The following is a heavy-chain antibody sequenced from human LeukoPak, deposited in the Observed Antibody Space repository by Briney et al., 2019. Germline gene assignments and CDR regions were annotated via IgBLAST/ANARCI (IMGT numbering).Heavy chain of an antibody. CDR1: GYIFDIYA. Sequence: ASVKVSCKASGYIFDIYALIWVRQAPGQGLELMGWISTNTGNPTYAQGFTGRFVFFLDTSVSTAYLQISSLKAEDTAVYYCAVVRSFYYYMDVWGKGTTVTVSS. D-gene: IGHD2-15*01. CDR3: AVVRSFYYYMDV. V-gene: IGHV7-4-1*02. CDR2: ISTNTGNP. J-gene: IGHJ6*03.